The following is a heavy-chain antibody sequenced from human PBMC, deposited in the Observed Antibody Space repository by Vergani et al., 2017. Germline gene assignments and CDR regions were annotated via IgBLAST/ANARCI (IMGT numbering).Heavy chain of an antibody. D-gene: IGHD2-2*01. J-gene: IGHJ6*02. V-gene: IGHV4-34*01. CDR1: GGSFSGYY. Sequence: QVQLQQWGAGLLKPSETLSLTCAVYGGSFSGYYWSWIRQPPGKGLEWIGEINHSGSTNYNPSLKSRVTISVDTSKNQFSLKLSSVTAADTAVYYCARPGGYCSSTSCRYYYYYYGMDVWGQXP. CDR3: ARPGGYCSSTSCRYYYYYYGMDV. CDR2: INHSGST.